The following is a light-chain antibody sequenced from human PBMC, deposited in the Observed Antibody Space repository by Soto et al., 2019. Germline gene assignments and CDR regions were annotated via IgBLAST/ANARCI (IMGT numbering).Light chain of an antibody. CDR2: EVS. CDR1: SSDVGSYNR. V-gene: IGLV2-18*02. Sequence: QSALTQPPSVSGSPGQSVTISCTGTSSDVGSYNRVSWYQQPPGTAPKLIISEVSNRPSGVPDRFSGSKSGNTASLTISGLQPEDEADYYCSSYTGSSTFLYVFGTGTKLTVI. J-gene: IGLJ1*01. CDR3: SSYTGSSTFLYV.